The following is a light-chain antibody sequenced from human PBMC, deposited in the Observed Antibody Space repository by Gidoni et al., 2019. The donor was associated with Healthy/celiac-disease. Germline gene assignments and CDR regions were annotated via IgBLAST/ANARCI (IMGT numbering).Light chain of an antibody. V-gene: IGKV3-11*01. J-gene: IGKJ3*01. CDR3: QQRST. CDR1: QSVSSY. CDR2: DAS. Sequence: EIVLTQSPATLSLSPGERATLSCRASQSVSSYLAWYQHKPGQAPRLLIYDASNRATGIPARFSGSGSGTDFTLTISSLEPEDFAVYYCQQRSTFGPGTKVDIK.